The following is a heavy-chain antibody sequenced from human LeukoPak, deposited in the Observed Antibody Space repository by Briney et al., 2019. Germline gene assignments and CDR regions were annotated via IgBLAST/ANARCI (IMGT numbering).Heavy chain of an antibody. CDR2: ISGSGGST. CDR3: ARGHGYNMNLFDC. D-gene: IGHD5-24*01. V-gene: IGHV3-23*01. CDR1: GFTFSSYA. Sequence: GGSLTLSCAASGFTFSSYAMSWARQAPGKGMEWVSAISGSGGSTYYADSVKGRFTISRDNAKNTLYLQMNSLRAEDTAVYYCARGHGYNMNLFDCWGQGTQVTVSS. J-gene: IGHJ4*02.